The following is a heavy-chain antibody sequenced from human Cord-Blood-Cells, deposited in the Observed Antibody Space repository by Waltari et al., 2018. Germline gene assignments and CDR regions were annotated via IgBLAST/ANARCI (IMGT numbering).Heavy chain of an antibody. Sequence: QLQLQESGPGLVKPSETLSLTCTVSGGSISSSSYYWGWIRQPPGKGLEWIGSIYYSGRTYYNPSLKSRVTISVDTSKNQFSLKLSSVTAVDTAVYYCARVVRGVILYWYFDLWGRGTLVTVSS. CDR2: IYYSGRT. V-gene: IGHV4-39*01. D-gene: IGHD3-10*01. J-gene: IGHJ2*01. CDR3: ARVVRGVILYWYFDL. CDR1: GGSISSSSYY.